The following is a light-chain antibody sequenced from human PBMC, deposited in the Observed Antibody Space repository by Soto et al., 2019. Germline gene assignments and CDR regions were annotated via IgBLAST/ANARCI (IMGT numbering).Light chain of an antibody. CDR3: CSYAGSSTLWV. Sequence: QSALTQPASVSGSPGQSITISCTGTSNDVGSYNLVSWYQQHPGKAPKLMIYEGSKRPSGVSHRFSGSKSGNTASLTISGLQAEDEADYYCCSYAGSSTLWVFGGGTKLTVL. V-gene: IGLV2-23*01. CDR2: EGS. CDR1: SNDVGSYNL. J-gene: IGLJ3*02.